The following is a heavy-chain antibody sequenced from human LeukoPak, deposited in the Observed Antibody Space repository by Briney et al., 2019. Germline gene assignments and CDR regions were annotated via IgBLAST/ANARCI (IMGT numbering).Heavy chain of an antibody. CDR2: IYHSGST. CDR3: ARSAYGDHFDY. V-gene: IGHV4-38-2*01. D-gene: IGHD4-17*01. CDR1: GYSISSGYY. J-gene: IGHJ4*02. Sequence: PSETLSLTCAVSGYSISSGYYWGWIRQPPGKGLEWIGSIYHSGSTYYNPSLKSRVTISVDTSKNQFSLNLSSVTAADTAMYYCARSAYGDHFDYWGQGTLVTVPS.